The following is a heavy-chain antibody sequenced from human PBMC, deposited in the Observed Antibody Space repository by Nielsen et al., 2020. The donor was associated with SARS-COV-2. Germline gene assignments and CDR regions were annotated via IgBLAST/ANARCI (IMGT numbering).Heavy chain of an antibody. V-gene: IGHV3-23*01. CDR2: ISGSGRST. CDR3: AKDLSDYYDASGYYYEPLDD. Sequence: GESLKISCVASGFTFNKYVMTWVRQAPGKGLEWVSSISGSGRSTYYADSVKGRFTISRDNDKKTLYLLMDSLRSEDTALYYCAKDLSDYYDASGYYYEPLDDWGQGTLVTVSS. D-gene: IGHD3-22*01. J-gene: IGHJ4*02. CDR1: GFTFNKYV.